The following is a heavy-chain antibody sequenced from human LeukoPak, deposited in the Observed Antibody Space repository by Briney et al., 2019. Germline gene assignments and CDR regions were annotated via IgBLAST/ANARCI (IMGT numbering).Heavy chain of an antibody. Sequence: GGSQRLLCAVSVHTYNSYDMSWARHAPGRGREWVSDITGSCGRTFHADSVRPRHTISRDIDKNTLYLQIHRVRSEHTPVLHCAEDHSPWSNANEAASWGQGTLVTVSS. CDR1: VHTYNSYD. V-gene: IGHV3-23*01. CDR2: ITGSCGRT. D-gene: IGHD3-3*01. CDR3: AEDHSPWSNANEAAS. J-gene: IGHJ5*02.